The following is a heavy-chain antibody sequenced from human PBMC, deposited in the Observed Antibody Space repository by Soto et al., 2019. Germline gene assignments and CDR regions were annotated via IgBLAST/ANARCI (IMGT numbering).Heavy chain of an antibody. V-gene: IGHV3-21*01. J-gene: IGHJ4*02. D-gene: IGHD6-19*01. Sequence: GGSLRLSCEASGFTFNTYSMNWVRQAPGKGLEWVSSISSTSGYMYYADSVKGRFTISRDNAKNSLYLQMNSLRVEDTAVYYCARYSSGWFYWGQGTLVTVSS. CDR2: ISSTSGYM. CDR1: GFTFNTYS. CDR3: ARYSSGWFY.